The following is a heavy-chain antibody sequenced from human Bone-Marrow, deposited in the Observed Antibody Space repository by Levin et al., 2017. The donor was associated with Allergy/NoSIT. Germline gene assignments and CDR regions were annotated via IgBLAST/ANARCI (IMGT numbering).Heavy chain of an antibody. D-gene: IGHD3-10*01. CDR2: IYPGDSET. V-gene: IGHV5-51*01. Sequence: GGSLRLSCQGSGSSFTTYWIGWVRQRPGKGLEWMGIIYPGDSETTYSPSFEGQVTMSADRSINTAYLQWSSLKASDTAIYYCAKHPATMVPGKNYFYGMDVWGQGTTVTVSS. CDR1: GSSFTTYW. CDR3: AKHPATMVPGKNYFYGMDV. J-gene: IGHJ6*02.